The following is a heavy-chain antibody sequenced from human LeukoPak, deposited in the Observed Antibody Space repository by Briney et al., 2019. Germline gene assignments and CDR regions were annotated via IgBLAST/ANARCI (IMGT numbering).Heavy chain of an antibody. Sequence: MASQTLSLTCTVSGGSISSGSYYWSWSRQPAGKGLEWIGRIYTSGSTNYNPSLKSRVTISVDTSKNQFSLKLSSVTAADTAVYYCARVTSSGYYAYYYYHMDVWGKGTTVTVSS. D-gene: IGHD3-22*01. CDR1: GGSISSGSYY. CDR2: IYTSGST. V-gene: IGHV4-61*02. J-gene: IGHJ6*03. CDR3: ARVTSSGYYAYYYYHMDV.